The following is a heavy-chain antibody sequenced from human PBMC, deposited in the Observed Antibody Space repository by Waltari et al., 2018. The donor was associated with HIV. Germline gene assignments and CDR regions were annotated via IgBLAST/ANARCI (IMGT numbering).Heavy chain of an antibody. V-gene: IGHV6-1*01. CDR1: ADSVSSNSAA. CDR3: ARDGFAVTTNFDF. D-gene: IGHD3-3*01. CDR2: RYYRTKWYK. J-gene: IGHJ4*02. Sequence: QVQLQQSGPGLVKPSQTLSLTCAISADSVSSNSAAWNWIRQSPSRGLEWLGRRYYRTKWYKDDAESGKSRITITPDTSKTQFSLQLNAVTTEDTDVYYCARDGFAVTTNFDFWGQGTLLTVSS.